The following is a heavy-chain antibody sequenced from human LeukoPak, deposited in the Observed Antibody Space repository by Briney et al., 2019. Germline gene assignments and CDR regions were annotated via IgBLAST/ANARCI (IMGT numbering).Heavy chain of an antibody. D-gene: IGHD6-6*01. Sequence: PGGSLRLSCEASGFTFSTYSMNWVRQAPGKGLEWVSSISGGSNYIYYADSVKGRLTISRDNAKNSLYLQMNSLRAEDTAVYYCAASYSSLSLNDYWGQGTLVIVSS. CDR3: AASYSSLSLNDY. J-gene: IGHJ4*02. CDR2: ISGGSNYI. V-gene: IGHV3-21*01. CDR1: GFTFSTYS.